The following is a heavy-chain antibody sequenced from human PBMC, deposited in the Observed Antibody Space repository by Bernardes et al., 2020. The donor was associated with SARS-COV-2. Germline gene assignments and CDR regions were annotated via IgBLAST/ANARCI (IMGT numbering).Heavy chain of an antibody. CDR1: GFTFSSYD. CDR2: IGTAGDT. CDR3: AKDSYGSGSYQDY. V-gene: IGHV3-13*01. Sequence: GGSLRLSCAASGFTFSSYDMHWVRQATGKGLEWVSAIGTAGDTYYPGSVKGRFTISRDNAKNSLYLQMNSLRAEDTALYYCAKDSYGSGSYQDYWGQGTLVTVSS. J-gene: IGHJ4*02. D-gene: IGHD3-10*01.